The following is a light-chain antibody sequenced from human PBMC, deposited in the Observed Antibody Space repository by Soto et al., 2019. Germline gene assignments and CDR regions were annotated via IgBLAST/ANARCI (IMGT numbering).Light chain of an antibody. CDR3: QQRSNWPPHT. Sequence: EIVLTQSPATLSLSPGERATLSCRASQSVSSYLAWYQQKPGQAPRLLIYDASNRATGIPARFSGSGSGTDFTLTISSLEPEDFAVYYCQQRSNWPPHTFGGGTKVESK. CDR2: DAS. V-gene: IGKV3-11*01. CDR1: QSVSSY. J-gene: IGKJ4*01.